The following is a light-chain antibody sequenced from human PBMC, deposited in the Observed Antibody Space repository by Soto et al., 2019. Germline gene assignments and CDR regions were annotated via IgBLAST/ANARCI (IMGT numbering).Light chain of an antibody. CDR1: QTVSSY. Sequence: DIHLTQSPSFLSASVGDRVTITCRASQTVSSYLVWYQQKPGKAPKVLITDASTLQSGVPSRFSGSGFGTEFTLTIRGLQPEDVATYYCQQLNNFVTFGPGT. CDR2: DAS. CDR3: QQLNNFVT. J-gene: IGKJ3*01. V-gene: IGKV1-9*01.